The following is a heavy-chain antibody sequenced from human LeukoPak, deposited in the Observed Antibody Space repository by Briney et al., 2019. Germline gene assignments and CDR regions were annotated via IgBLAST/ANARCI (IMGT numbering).Heavy chain of an antibody. D-gene: IGHD1-26*01. CDR3: AKDREGGATNIYYFDY. J-gene: IGHJ4*02. CDR2: ISGSGGST. CDR1: GFTFSSYW. V-gene: IGHV3-23*01. Sequence: PGGSLRLSCAASGFTFSSYWTSWVRQAPGKGLEWVSAISGSGGSTYYADSVKGRFTISRDNSKNTLFLQMNRLRAEDTAVYYCAKDREGGATNIYYFDYWGQGTLVTVSS.